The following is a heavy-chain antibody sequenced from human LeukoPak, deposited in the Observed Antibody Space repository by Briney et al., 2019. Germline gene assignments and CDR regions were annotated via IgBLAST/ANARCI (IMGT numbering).Heavy chain of an antibody. J-gene: IGHJ6*03. CDR1: GYSITSAYY. V-gene: IGHV4-38-2*02. D-gene: IGHD6-13*01. Sequence: SETLSLTCTVSGYSITSAYYWGWIRQPPGKGLEWIGSFFLKGSTYYNPSLKSRVTISVDTSKNQFSLTLSSVTAADTAVYYCASSPSPYSSSWTPSVGYYYYMDVWGKGTAVTVSS. CDR3: ASSPSPYSSSWTPSVGYYYYMDV. CDR2: FFLKGST.